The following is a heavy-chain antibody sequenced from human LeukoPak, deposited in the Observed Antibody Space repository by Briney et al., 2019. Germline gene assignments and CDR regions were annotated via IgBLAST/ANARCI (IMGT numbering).Heavy chain of an antibody. CDR2: IYHSGST. Sequence: SETLSLTCTVSGYSISSGYYWCWIRQPPGKGLEWIGSIYHSGSTYYNPSLKSRVTISVDTSKTQFSLKLSSVTAADTAVYYCAREDSGYETDIDYWGQGTLVTVSS. CDR3: AREDSGYETDIDY. CDR1: GYSISSGYY. D-gene: IGHD5-12*01. V-gene: IGHV4-38-2*02. J-gene: IGHJ4*02.